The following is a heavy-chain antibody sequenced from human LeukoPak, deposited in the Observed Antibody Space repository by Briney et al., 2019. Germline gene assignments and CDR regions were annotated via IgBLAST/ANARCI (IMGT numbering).Heavy chain of an antibody. V-gene: IGHV1-24*01. CDR2: FDPEDGET. CDR1: GYTLTELS. D-gene: IGHD2-2*02. J-gene: IGHJ5*02. Sequence: APVEVSGKVSGYTLTELSMHWVRQAPEKGLECMGGFDPEDGETIYAQKFQGRVTMTEDTSTDTAYMELRSLRAEDTAVYYCAMSSTSCYMFPCVGWFDPWGQGTLVTVSS. CDR3: AMSSTSCYMFPCVGWFDP.